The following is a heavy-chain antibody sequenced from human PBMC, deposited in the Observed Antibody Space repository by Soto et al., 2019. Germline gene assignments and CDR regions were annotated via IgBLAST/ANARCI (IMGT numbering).Heavy chain of an antibody. D-gene: IGHD3-22*01. Sequence: PSETLSLTCAVSGGSISSSNWWSWVRQPPGKGLEWIGEIYHSGSTNYNPSLKSRVTISVDKSKNQFSLKLSSVTAADTAVYYCARANYYDSSGNRFGYWFDPWGQGTLVTVSS. CDR3: ARANYYDSSGNRFGYWFDP. V-gene: IGHV4-4*02. CDR2: IYHSGST. CDR1: GGSISSSNW. J-gene: IGHJ5*02.